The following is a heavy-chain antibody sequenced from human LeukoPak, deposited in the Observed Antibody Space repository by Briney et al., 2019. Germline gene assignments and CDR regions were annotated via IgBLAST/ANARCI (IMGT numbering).Heavy chain of an antibody. Sequence: PGRSLRLSCAASGFTLDDYAMHWLRQAAGKGLNWVSGISWYSGSIGYEDFVKDRFTISRNHAKDSLYLQMNILRAEHTALYYCAKATPRITMIVPAFDIWGPGKMVTVSS. D-gene: IGHD3-22*01. CDR2: ISWYSGSI. CDR3: AKATPRITMIVPAFDI. V-gene: IGHV3-9*01. CDR1: GFTLDDYA. J-gene: IGHJ3*02.